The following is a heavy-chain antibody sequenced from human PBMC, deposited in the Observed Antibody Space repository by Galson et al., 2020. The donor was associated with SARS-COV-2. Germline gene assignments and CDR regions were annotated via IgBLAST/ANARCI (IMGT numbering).Heavy chain of an antibody. J-gene: IGHJ6*03. D-gene: IGHD2-2*01. V-gene: IGHV4-34*01. CDR3: TGGHQGVVPSRVRGVGPFYSYCYMDV. Sequence: SETLSLTCAAYGGSSSGYSWTWTRPAPGTGLEWIGEINSGGDTNYSPSLRSRLTLSIDTSKNQFSLRLRSLSAADTALYYCTGGHQGVVPSRVRGVGPFYSYCYMDVWGKGTSVTVSS. CDR2: INSGGDT. CDR1: GGSSSGYS.